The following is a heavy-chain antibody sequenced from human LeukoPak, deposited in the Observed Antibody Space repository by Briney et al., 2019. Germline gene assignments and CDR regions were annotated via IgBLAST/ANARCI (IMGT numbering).Heavy chain of an antibody. CDR1: GYSISSGYY. Sequence: SETLSLTCAVSGYSISSGYYWGWIRQSPGKGLEWIATIFHSGSIYYNPSLKSLVTLSVDTSKNQFSLRLNSVTDADTALYYCARMGVSYYYDSSTYYPTAFDVWGQGTMVSVSS. CDR2: IFHSGSI. D-gene: IGHD3-22*01. V-gene: IGHV4-38-2*01. J-gene: IGHJ3*01. CDR3: ARMGVSYYYDSSTYYPTAFDV.